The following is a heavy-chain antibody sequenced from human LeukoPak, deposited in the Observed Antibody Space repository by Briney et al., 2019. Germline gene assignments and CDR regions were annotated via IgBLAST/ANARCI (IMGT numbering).Heavy chain of an antibody. Sequence: GGSLRLSCAASGFTFSSYGMHWVRQAPGKGLEWVAFIRYDGSNKYYADSVKGRFTISRDNSKNTLYLQMNSLRAEDTAVYYCAKGRKTTVTTGLYYMDVWGKGTTVTISS. CDR1: GFTFSSYG. D-gene: IGHD4-17*01. CDR2: IRYDGSNK. V-gene: IGHV3-30*02. J-gene: IGHJ6*03. CDR3: AKGRKTTVTTGLYYMDV.